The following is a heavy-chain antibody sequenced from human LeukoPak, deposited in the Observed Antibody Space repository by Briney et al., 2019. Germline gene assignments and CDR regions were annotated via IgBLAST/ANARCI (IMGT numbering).Heavy chain of an antibody. CDR2: ISSTSSYI. D-gene: IGHD3-3*01. Sequence: NPGGSLRLSCAASGFTFSIYSMNWVRQAPGKGLEWVSSISSTSSYIYYADSVKGRFTISRDNAKNSLYLQMNSLRAEDTAVYYCARDVFLTSKGTGGRDYDFWSGYYREDLGQGTLVTVSS. CDR3: ARDVFLTSKGTGGRDYDFWSGYYRED. V-gene: IGHV3-21*01. J-gene: IGHJ4*02. CDR1: GFTFSIYS.